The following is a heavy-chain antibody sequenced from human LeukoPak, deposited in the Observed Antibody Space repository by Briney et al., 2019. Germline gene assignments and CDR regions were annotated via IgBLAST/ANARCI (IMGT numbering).Heavy chain of an antibody. CDR3: AKVGLGRMVRGVIIAYYFDY. D-gene: IGHD3-10*01. Sequence: ASVKVSCKASGYTFTSYDINWVRQATGQGLEWMGWMNPNSGNTGYAQKFQGRVTMTRNTSISTAYMELSSLRSEDTAVYYCAKVGLGRMVRGVIIAYYFDYWGQGTLVTVSS. CDR1: GYTFTSYD. V-gene: IGHV1-8*01. CDR2: MNPNSGNT. J-gene: IGHJ4*02.